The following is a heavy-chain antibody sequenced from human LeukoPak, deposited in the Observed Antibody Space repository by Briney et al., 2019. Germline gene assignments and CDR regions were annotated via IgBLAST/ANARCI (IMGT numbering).Heavy chain of an antibody. CDR1: GFTFSNAW. D-gene: IGHD6-13*01. J-gene: IGHJ4*02. V-gene: IGHV3-74*01. Sequence: QPGGSLRLSCAASGFTFSNAWMHWVRQAPGKGLVWVSRINTDGSSIGYAGSVKGRFTISRDNSKNTLYLQMNSLRAEDTAVYYCARDRAAADLDYWGQGTLVTVSS. CDR3: ARDRAAADLDY. CDR2: INTDGSSI.